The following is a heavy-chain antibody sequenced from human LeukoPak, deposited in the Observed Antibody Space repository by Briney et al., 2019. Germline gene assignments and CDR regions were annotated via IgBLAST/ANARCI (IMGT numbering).Heavy chain of an antibody. D-gene: IGHD4-17*01. CDR2: IYHSGSV. J-gene: IGHJ4*02. CDR3: ASSNDYGDSVETFDY. Sequence: SETLSLTCGVSGGSISSTNWWSWVRQPPGKGLEWIGEIYHSGSVTYNLSLRSRVTISVDKSKNHFSLKLTSVTAADTAVYFCASSNDYGDSVETFDYWGQGTLVTVSS. CDR1: GGSISSTNW. V-gene: IGHV4-4*02.